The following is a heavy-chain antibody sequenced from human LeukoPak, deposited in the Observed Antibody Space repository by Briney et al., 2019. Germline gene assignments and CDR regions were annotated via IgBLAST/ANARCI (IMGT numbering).Heavy chain of an antibody. Sequence: PSETLSLTCAVSGGSITSTNWWSWVRQAPGKGLEWIGEIYHSGSTNYSPSLRSRVTISVDKSKNQFSLNLNSVTAADTAVYYCARERGAAEGDYWGQGTLVTVSS. CDR3: ARERGAAEGDY. CDR2: IYHSGST. J-gene: IGHJ4*02. V-gene: IGHV4-4*02. CDR1: GGSITSTNW. D-gene: IGHD6-13*01.